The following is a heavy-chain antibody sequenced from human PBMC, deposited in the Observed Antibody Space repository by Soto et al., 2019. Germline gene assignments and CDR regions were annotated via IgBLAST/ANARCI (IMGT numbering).Heavy chain of an antibody. J-gene: IGHJ3*01. CDR2: IHSDGSST. V-gene: IGHV3-74*01. Sequence: EVQLVESGGGIGQPGESLRLSCAASGFTFSYYWMHWVRQAPGKGLVWVSRIHSDGSSTTYADSVKGRFTISRDNARNTVYLQMNSLRVEDTAVYYCARGDRGAFDLWGQGTVVTVSS. D-gene: IGHD1-26*01. CDR1: GFTFSYYW. CDR3: ARGDRGAFDL.